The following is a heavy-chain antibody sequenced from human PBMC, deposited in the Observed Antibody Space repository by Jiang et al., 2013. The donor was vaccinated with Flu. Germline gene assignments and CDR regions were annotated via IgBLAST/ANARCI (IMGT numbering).Heavy chain of an antibody. CDR3: AREGLRQYTMVRGDPREDPPXNWFDP. V-gene: IGHV1-8*01. CDR1: GYTFTSYD. CDR2: MNPNSGNT. J-gene: IGHJ5*02. D-gene: IGHD3-10*01. Sequence: GAEVKKPGASVKVSCKASGYTFTSYDINWVRQATGQGLEWMGWMNPNSGNTGYAQKFQGRVTMTRNTSISTAYMELSSLRSEDTAVYYCAREGLRQYTMVRGDPREDPPXNWFDPWAREPWSPSPQ.